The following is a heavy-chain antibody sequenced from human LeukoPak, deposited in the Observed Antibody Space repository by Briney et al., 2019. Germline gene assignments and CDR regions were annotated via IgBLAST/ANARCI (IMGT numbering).Heavy chain of an antibody. CDR2: ITGSDIRT. J-gene: IGHJ4*02. D-gene: IGHD1-20*01. CDR3: ARRRYNWNAIDY. CDR1: GFTFSINA. V-gene: IGHV3-23*01. Sequence: GGSLRLSCAASGFTFSINAMSWVRQAPGEGLEWVSGITGSDIRTYNADSAQGRFTISRDNSKDALYLQMNNLRAEDTAVYYCARRRYNWNAIDYWGQGTLVTVSS.